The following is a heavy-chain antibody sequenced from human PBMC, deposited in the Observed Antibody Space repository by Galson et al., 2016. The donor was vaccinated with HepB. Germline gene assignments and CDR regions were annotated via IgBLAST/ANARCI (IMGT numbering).Heavy chain of an antibody. CDR2: ISSGAI. J-gene: IGHJ4*02. V-gene: IGHV3-48*03. Sequence: SLRLSCAASGFTFINYAMSWVRQAPGKGLEWVSYISSGAIYYSDSVKDRFTISRDNAKNSLYLQMNSLRAEDTAVYYCARDHLWAFDYWGQGTLVTVSP. D-gene: IGHD7-27*01. CDR3: ARDHLWAFDY. CDR1: GFTFINYA.